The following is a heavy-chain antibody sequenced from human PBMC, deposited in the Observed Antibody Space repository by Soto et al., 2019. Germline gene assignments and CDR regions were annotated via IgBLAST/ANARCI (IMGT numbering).Heavy chain of an antibody. CDR2: ISAYNGNT. CDR1: GYPFTSSG. CDR3: ATDPYCGSAPGCSALDV. V-gene: IGHV1-18*04. D-gene: IGHD2-21*01. Sequence: QVHLVQSGGEVKKPGASVKVSCKASGYPFTSSGFSWVRQAPGQGLEWMGWISAYNGNTNYARKFKGRVTMTTDTSTRTAYMELGSLTFDATAVYYCATDPYCGSAPGCSALDVWGQGTTVTVSS. J-gene: IGHJ6*02.